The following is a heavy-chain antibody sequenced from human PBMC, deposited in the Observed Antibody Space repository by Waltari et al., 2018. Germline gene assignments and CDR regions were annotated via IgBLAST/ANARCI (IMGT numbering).Heavy chain of an antibody. CDR2: VNPDSGGT. J-gene: IGHJ4*02. D-gene: IGHD6-19*01. CDR3: ARGGGVTVPGFDF. V-gene: IGHV1-2*02. CDR1: GYTFTDYY. Sequence: QVQLVQSGAEVKTPGASVKVSCQAFGYTFTDYYSHWVRQGPGQGLEWMGWVNPDSGGTNYAQNFQGRVTMTRGTSITTVYMELSSLKYEDTAIYYCARGGGVTVPGFDFWGQGNLVTVSS.